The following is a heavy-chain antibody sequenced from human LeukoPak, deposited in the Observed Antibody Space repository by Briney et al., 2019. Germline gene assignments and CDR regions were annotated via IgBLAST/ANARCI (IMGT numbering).Heavy chain of an antibody. CDR3: AGSMVRGLYYYYMDV. CDR2: ISAYNGNT. Sequence: ASVKVSCKASGYTFTSYGISLVRQAPGQGLEWMGWISAYNGNTNYAQKLQGRVTMTTDTSTSTAYMELRSLRSDDTAVYYCAGSMVRGLYYYYMDVWGKGTTVTVSS. CDR1: GYTFTSYG. D-gene: IGHD3-10*01. J-gene: IGHJ6*03. V-gene: IGHV1-18*01.